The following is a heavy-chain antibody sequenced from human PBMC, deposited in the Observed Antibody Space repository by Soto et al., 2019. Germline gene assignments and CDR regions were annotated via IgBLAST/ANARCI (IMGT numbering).Heavy chain of an antibody. V-gene: IGHV4-34*12. CDR3: ASPYGSGSYFDY. D-gene: IGHD3-10*01. Sequence: SETLSLTCTAYARSFSGYYWSWIRQPPGKGLEWIGEVIHTGRTNYNPSLKGRVTISVDTSKNQFSLNLSSVTAADTAVYYCASPYGSGSYFDYWGQGTLVTVSS. CDR1: ARSFSGYY. J-gene: IGHJ4*02. CDR2: VIHTGRT.